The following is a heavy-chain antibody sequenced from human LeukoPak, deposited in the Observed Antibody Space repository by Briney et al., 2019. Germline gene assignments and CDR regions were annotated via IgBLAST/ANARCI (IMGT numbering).Heavy chain of an antibody. V-gene: IGHV1-3*01. CDR2: INAGNGDT. CDR1: GYTFTRHA. D-gene: IGHD4-23*01. J-gene: IGHJ5*02. Sequence: ASVKVSCKASGYTFTRHAIHWVRQAPGQRLEWMGWINAGNGDTKYSQKFQGRVTFTGDTSASTAYMELSSLKSEDTAVYYCATVTRGTTLDHWGQGTLVTVSS. CDR3: ATVTRGTTLDH.